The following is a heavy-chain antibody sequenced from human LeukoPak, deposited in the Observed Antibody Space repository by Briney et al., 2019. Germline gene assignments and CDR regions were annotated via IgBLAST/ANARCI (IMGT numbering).Heavy chain of an antibody. V-gene: IGHV4-34*01. CDR3: ARGGGYSYGQMRGYFDY. Sequence: PSETLSLTCADYGGSFSGYYWSWIRQPPGKGLEWIGEINHSGSTNYNPSLKSRVTISVDTSKNQFSLKLSSVTAADTAVYYCARGGGYSYGQMRGYFDYWGQGTLVTVSS. CDR1: GGSFSGYY. D-gene: IGHD5-18*01. J-gene: IGHJ4*02. CDR2: INHSGST.